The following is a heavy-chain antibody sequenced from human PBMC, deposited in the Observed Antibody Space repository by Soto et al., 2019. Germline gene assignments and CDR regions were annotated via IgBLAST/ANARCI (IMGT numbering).Heavy chain of an antibody. D-gene: IGHD1-26*01. CDR2: ISPWKGNT. V-gene: IGHV1-18*04. J-gene: IGHJ4*02. CDR3: ARDLDPSGSYYTDY. Sequence: ASVKVSCKASGYNFMPYGVNWVRQAPGQGLEWMGWISPWKGNTNYAQSFQGRVTMTTDTSTSTAYMELRSLTSDDTAVYYCARDLDPSGSYYTDYWGQGTLVTVSS. CDR1: GYNFMPYG.